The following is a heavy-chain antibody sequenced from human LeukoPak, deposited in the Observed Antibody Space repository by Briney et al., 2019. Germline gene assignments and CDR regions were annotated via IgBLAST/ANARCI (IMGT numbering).Heavy chain of an antibody. CDR3: ARGLLGIGY. D-gene: IGHD7-27*01. J-gene: IGHJ4*02. Sequence: GGSLRLSCAASGFTFSSYGMHWVRQAPGKGLEWVAVISYDGSNKYYADSVKGRFTISRDNSKNTLYLQMNSLRAEDTAVYYCARGLLGIGYWGQGTLVTVSS. CDR1: GFTFSSYG. CDR2: ISYDGSNK. V-gene: IGHV3-30*03.